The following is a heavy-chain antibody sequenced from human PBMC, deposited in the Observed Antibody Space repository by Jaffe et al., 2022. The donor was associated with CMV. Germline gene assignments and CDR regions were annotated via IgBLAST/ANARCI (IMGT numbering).Heavy chain of an antibody. V-gene: IGHV3-21*02. CDR1: GFTFNSYT. D-gene: IGHD1-26*01. CDR2: VSSRSSYI. CDR3: VRDQRVGVSTEY. Sequence: EVQLVESGGGLVKPGGSLRLSCAASGFTFNSYTMTWVRQAPGRGLEWVSSVSSRSSYIYYADSVQGRFTISRDDAKNSLSLQMNSLRAEDAAIYFCVRDQRVGVSTEYWGQGTVVTVSS. J-gene: IGHJ4*02.